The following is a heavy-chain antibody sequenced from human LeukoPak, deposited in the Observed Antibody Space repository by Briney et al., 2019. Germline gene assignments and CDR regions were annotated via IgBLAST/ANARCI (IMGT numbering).Heavy chain of an antibody. CDR1: GCSFTSYW. V-gene: IGHV5-51*01. CDR3: ARLRTGYSSSPFDY. D-gene: IGHD6-13*01. CDR2: IYPGDSDT. J-gene: IGHJ4*02. Sequence: GASLQISCKGSGCSFTSYWIGWVRQLPGKGLEWIGIIYPGDSDTRYSPSFQGQVTISADKSISTAYLQWSSLKASDTAMYYCARLRTGYSSSPFDYWGQGTLVTVSS.